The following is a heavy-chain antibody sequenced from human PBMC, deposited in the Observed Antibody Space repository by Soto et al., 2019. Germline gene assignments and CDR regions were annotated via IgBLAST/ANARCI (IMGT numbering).Heavy chain of an antibody. CDR1: GYTFTNSG. D-gene: IGHD3-22*01. CDR2: IGAYNGHT. J-gene: IGHJ6*02. CDR3: AREDYYDSSGYLPVRYYFGMDV. Sequence: ASVKVSCMASGYTFTNSGIRWVRQAPGQELAWVGWIGAYNGHTKYAEKLQGRVTMTTDTSTSTAYMELRSLKSDDTAVYYCAREDYYDSSGYLPVRYYFGMDVWGQGTTVTVSS. V-gene: IGHV1-18*01.